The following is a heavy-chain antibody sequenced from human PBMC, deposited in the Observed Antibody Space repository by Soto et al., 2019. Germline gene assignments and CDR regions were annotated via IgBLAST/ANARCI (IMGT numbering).Heavy chain of an antibody. CDR2: ISWNSGSI. V-gene: IGHV3-9*01. J-gene: IGHJ4*02. CDR3: AKGASQWELLGGNY. D-gene: IGHD1-26*01. CDR1: GFTFDDYA. Sequence: EVQLVESGGGLVQPGRSLRLSCAASGFTFDDYAMHWVRQAPGKGLEWVSGISWNSGSIGYADSEKGRFTISRDNAKNSLYLQMNSLRAEDTALYYCAKGASQWELLGGNYWGQGTLVTVSS.